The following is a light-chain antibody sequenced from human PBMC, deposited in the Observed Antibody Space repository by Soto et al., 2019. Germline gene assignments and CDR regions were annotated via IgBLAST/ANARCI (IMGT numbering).Light chain of an antibody. CDR2: GAS. J-gene: IGKJ1*01. Sequence: IELTQSEGTLSFSPGERDIIFFWASQSVSSSYLAWYQEKPGQAPRLLIYGASSRAPGIPDRCSGSGSGTDFTLTISRLEPEDFAGYYCQQYGRTFGQGTKVDIK. CDR1: QSVSSSY. V-gene: IGKV3-20*01. CDR3: QQYGRT.